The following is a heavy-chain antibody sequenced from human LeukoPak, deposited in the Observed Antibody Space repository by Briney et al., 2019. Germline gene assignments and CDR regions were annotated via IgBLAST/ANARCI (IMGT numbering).Heavy chain of an antibody. CDR3: AKDPRRITMIVVVTWGAFDI. J-gene: IGHJ3*02. D-gene: IGHD3-22*01. CDR1: GFTFSSYG. CDR2: ISGSGGST. Sequence: GSLRLSCAASGFTFSSYGMSWVRQAPGRGLEWVSAISGSGGSTYYADSVKGRFTISRDNSKNTLYLQMNSLRAEDTAVYYCAKDPRRITMIVVVTWGAFDIWGQGTMVTVSS. V-gene: IGHV3-23*01.